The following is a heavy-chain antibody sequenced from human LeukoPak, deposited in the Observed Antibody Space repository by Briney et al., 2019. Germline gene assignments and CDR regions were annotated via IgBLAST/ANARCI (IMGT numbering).Heavy chain of an antibody. CDR2: INPSGGST. V-gene: IGHV1-46*01. CDR1: GYTFTSYY. D-gene: IGHD3-10*01. CDR3: ARETMVRGVTEQGYDY. Sequence: ASVKVSCKASGYTFTSYYMHWVRQAPGQGLEWMGIINPSGGSTSYAQKFQGRVTMTRDTSTSTVHMELSSLRSEDTAVYYCARETMVRGVTEQGYDYWGQGTLVTVSS. J-gene: IGHJ4*02.